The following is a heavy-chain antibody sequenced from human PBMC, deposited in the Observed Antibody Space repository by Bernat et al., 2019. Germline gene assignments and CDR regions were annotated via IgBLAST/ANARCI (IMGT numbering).Heavy chain of an antibody. CDR2: IKSDGSDT. CDR1: GFSFSTYW. V-gene: IGHV3-74*01. J-gene: IGHJ4*02. Sequence: EVQLVESGGGLVQPGGSLRLSCAASGFSFSTYWMHWVRQAPGKGLVWVSRIKSDGSDTAYADSVKGRFTNSRDNAKNILYLQMNSLRVEDTAVYYCARDTLYCTGGICYNEHWGQGTLVTVSS. D-gene: IGHD2-8*02. CDR3: ARDTLYCTGGICYNEH.